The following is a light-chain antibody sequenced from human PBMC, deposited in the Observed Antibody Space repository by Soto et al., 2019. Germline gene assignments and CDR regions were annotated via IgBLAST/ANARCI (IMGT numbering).Light chain of an antibody. J-gene: IGLJ1*01. V-gene: IGLV2-14*01. Sequence: QSALTQPASVSGSPGQSITISCTGTSSDVGGYNYVSWYQQHPGKAPKLMIYDVSNRPSGVSSRFSGSKSGNTASLTISVLQAEDEADYYCSSYTSSSTLVFGTGTKLTVL. CDR1: SSDVGGYNY. CDR3: SSYTSSSTLV. CDR2: DVS.